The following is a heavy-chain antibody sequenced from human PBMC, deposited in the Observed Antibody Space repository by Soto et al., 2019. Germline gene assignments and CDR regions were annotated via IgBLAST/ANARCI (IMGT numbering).Heavy chain of an antibody. CDR1: GGSISSGGYY. Sequence: QVHLQESGPGLVKPSQTLALTCTVSGGSISSGGYYWYWVRQHPEKGLEWIGFIYYSGTTYYNPSLKSRVTMSVDTSKNQSSLKLRSVTAADTAVYYCARRDVDTTLVGNDYWGQGSLVVVSS. D-gene: IGHD5-18*01. J-gene: IGHJ4*02. CDR3: ARRDVDTTLVGNDY. CDR2: IYYSGTT. V-gene: IGHV4-31*03.